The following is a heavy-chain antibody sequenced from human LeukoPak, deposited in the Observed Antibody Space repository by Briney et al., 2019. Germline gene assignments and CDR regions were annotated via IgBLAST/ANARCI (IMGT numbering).Heavy chain of an antibody. CDR3: ASNYYGSGSYYT. D-gene: IGHD3-10*01. CDR1: GFTFSSYS. Sequence: GGSLRLSCAASGFTFSSYSVTWVRQAPGKGLEWVSSISSSSSYIYYADSVKGRFTISRDNAKNSLYLQMNSLRAEDTAVYYCASNYYGSGSYYTWGQGTLVTVSS. CDR2: ISSSSSYI. V-gene: IGHV3-21*01. J-gene: IGHJ5*02.